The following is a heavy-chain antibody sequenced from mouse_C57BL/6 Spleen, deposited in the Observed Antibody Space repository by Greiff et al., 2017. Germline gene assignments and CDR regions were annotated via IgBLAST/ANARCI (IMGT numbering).Heavy chain of an antibody. CDR1: GYTFTSYW. CDR2: IYPGSGST. D-gene: IGHD1-1*01. J-gene: IGHJ4*01. CDR3: ARYYYGSSYLLDY. Sequence: QVQLQQPGAELVKPGASVKMSCKASGYTFTSYWITWVKQRPGQGLEWIGDIYPGSGSTNYNEKFKSKATLTVDTSSSTAYMQLSSLTSEDAAVYYCARYYYGSSYLLDYWGQGTSVTVSS. V-gene: IGHV1-55*01.